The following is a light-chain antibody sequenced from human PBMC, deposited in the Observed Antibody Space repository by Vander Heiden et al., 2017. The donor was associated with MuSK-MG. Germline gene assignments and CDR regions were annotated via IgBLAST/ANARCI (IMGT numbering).Light chain of an antibody. CDR3: QSYDSSLSGSV. Sequence: QPVLTQPPSVPGAPGQRVTISCTGSTSNIGGGYDVHWYQQLPGTAPKLLIYGNTNRPSGVADRFSGSKSGTSASLAISGLQAEDEADYYCQSYDSSLSGSVFGGGTKLTVL. CDR2: GNT. V-gene: IGLV1-40*01. CDR1: TSNIGGGYD. J-gene: IGLJ2*01.